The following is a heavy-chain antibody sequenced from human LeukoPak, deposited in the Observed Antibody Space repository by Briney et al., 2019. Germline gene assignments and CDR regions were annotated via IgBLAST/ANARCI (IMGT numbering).Heavy chain of an antibody. CDR1: GYTFTGYY. CDR3: ARDLGHCSGGSCYFAYGMDV. CDR2: INPNSGGT. D-gene: IGHD2-15*01. J-gene: IGHJ6*02. V-gene: IGHV1-2*02. Sequence: ASVKVSCKASGYTFTGYYMHWVRQAPGQGLEWMGWINPNSGGTNYAQKFQGRVTMTRDTSIRTAYMELSRLRSDDTAVYYCARDLGHCSGGSCYFAYGMDVWGQGTTVTVSS.